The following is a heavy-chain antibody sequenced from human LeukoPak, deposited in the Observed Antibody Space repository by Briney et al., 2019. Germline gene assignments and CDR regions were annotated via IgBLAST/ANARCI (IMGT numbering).Heavy chain of an antibody. CDR1: GFTFSSYG. Sequence: GGSLRLSCAASGFTFSSYGMHWVRQAPGKGLEWVAVISYDGSNKYYADSVKGRFTISRDNSKNTLYLQMNSLRAEDTAVYYCARETSDFWGQGTLVTVSS. CDR3: ARETSDF. J-gene: IGHJ4*02. V-gene: IGHV3-30*03. CDR2: ISYDGSNK.